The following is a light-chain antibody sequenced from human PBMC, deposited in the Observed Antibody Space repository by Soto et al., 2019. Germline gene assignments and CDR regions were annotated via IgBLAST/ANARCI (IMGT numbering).Light chain of an antibody. J-gene: IGLJ3*02. Sequence: QSVLTQPPSASGTPGQRITISCSGSNSNIGSHTVHWYQHLPGTAPKLLIYDNDQRPSGVPDRFSGSKSGSSASLAISGLQSDDEFDYYCASWDDSLNVWLFGGGTQLTVL. CDR1: NSNIGSHT. CDR3: ASWDDSLNVWL. V-gene: IGLV1-44*01. CDR2: DND.